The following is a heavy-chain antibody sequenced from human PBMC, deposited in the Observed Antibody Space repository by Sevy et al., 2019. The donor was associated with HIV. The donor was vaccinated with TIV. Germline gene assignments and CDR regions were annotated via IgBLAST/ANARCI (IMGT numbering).Heavy chain of an antibody. V-gene: IGHV3-48*03. Sequence: GSLRLSCAASGFRFSSYEMNWVPQAAGKGLECLSYISNSGSSVYYSDSVRGRFTISRDNARNSLYLQMNSLRAEDTAVYYCARDLPPSATTVAHFDCWGQGSLVTVSS. CDR1: GFRFSSYE. CDR3: ARDLPPSATTVAHFDC. D-gene: IGHD4-17*01. J-gene: IGHJ4*02. CDR2: ISNSGSSV.